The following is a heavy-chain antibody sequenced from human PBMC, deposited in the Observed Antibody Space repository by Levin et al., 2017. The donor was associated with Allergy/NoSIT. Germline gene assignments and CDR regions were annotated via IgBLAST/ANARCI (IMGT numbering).Heavy chain of an antibody. CDR3: ASSIG. Sequence: LSLTCAASGFPFSSYGMHWVRQAPGKGLEWVAVIWYDGSNKDYADSVKGRFTISRDNSKNTLYLQMNSLRVEDTAVYYCASSIGWGQGTLVTVFS. J-gene: IGHJ4*02. CDR2: IWYDGSNK. CDR1: GFPFSSYG. D-gene: IGHD6-6*01. V-gene: IGHV3-33*03.